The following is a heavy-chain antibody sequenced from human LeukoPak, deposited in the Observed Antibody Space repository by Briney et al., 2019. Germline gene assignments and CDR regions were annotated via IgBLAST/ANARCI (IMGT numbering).Heavy chain of an antibody. CDR2: ISSRSRYI. J-gene: IGHJ6*03. CDR3: ARSTLGDGYDYVLYYYYYMDV. CDR1: GFTFSSYS. V-gene: IGHV3-21*01. D-gene: IGHD5-24*01. Sequence: GGSLRLSCAASGFTFSSYSMNWVRQAPGKGLECVSSISSRSRYIYYADSVKGRVTISRDNAKNSLYLQMNSLRAEDTAVYYCARSTLGDGYDYVLYYYYYMDVWGKGTTVTVSS.